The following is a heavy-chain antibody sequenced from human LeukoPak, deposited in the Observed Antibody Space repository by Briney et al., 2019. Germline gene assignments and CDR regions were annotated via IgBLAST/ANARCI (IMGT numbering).Heavy chain of an antibody. J-gene: IGHJ3*02. CDR2: MNPKSGNT. D-gene: IGHD3-22*01. Sequence: ASVKVSCKASGYTLVSYDLNWVRQAPGQGLEWMGRMNPKSGNTGYAQKFQGRVTFTRTTSISTAYMELRSLTSDDTAVHYCTRGLYYYDSSDSDGFDIWGQGTMVTVYS. CDR3: TRGLYYYDSSDSDGFDI. V-gene: IGHV1-8*01. CDR1: GYTLVSYD.